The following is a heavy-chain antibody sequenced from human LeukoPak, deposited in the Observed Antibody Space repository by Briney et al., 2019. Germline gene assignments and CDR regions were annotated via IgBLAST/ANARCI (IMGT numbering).Heavy chain of an antibody. CDR1: GFTFSNYA. V-gene: IGHV3-23*01. D-gene: IGHD4-23*01. CDR3: AKVATTVVTPYHFDY. CDR2: ISADGGSV. J-gene: IGHJ4*02. Sequence: GGSLRLSCAASGFTFSNYAMSWVRQAPGKGLDWVSSISADGGSVYYADSVKGRFTISRDNSKNTLYLQINSLRAEDTAVYSCAKVATTVVTPYHFDYWGQGTLSPSPQ.